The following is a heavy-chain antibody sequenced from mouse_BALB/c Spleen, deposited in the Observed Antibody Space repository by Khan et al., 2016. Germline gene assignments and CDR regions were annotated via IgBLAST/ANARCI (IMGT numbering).Heavy chain of an antibody. V-gene: IGHV3-2*02. CDR2: ISFSGGT. Sequence: EVQLQESGPGLVRPSQSLSLTCTVTGYSITSDYAWNWIRQFPGNRLEWMGYISFSGGTRYNPSLKSRISITRDISKNQFFLQLNSVTTEDTATYYWASRTYYVGRYYFDYWGRGTTLTVSS. CDR1: GYSITSDYA. D-gene: IGHD1-1*02. J-gene: IGHJ2*01. CDR3: ASRTYYVGRYYFDY.